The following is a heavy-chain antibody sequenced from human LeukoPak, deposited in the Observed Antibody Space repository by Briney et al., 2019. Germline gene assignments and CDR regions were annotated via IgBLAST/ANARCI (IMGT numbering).Heavy chain of an antibody. CDR3: ARERAAIQLRSLEWLSRDNWFDP. D-gene: IGHD3-3*01. Sequence: ASVKVSYKASGYTFTGYYMHWVRQAPGQGLEWMGWINPNSGGTNYAQKFQGRVTMTRDTSISTAYMELSRLRSDDTAVYYCARERAAIQLRSLEWLSRDNWFDPWGQGTLVTVSS. CDR2: INPNSGGT. V-gene: IGHV1-2*02. CDR1: GYTFTGYY. J-gene: IGHJ5*02.